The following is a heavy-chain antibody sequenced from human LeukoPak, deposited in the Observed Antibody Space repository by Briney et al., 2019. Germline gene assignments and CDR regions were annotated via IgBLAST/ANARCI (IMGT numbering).Heavy chain of an antibody. CDR1: GCTFSSYA. D-gene: IGHD2-2*01. CDR3: AREGYCSSTSCYAPDY. J-gene: IGHJ4*02. CDR2: IIPIFGTA. Sequence: SVKVSCKASGCTFSSYAISWVRQAPGQGLEWMGGIIPIFGTANYAQKFQGRVTITADESTSTAYMELSSLRSEDTAVYYCAREGYCSSTSCYAPDYWGQGTLVTVSS. V-gene: IGHV1-69*13.